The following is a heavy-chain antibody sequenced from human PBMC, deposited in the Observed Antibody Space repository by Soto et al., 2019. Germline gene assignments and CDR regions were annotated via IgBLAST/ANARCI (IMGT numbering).Heavy chain of an antibody. J-gene: IGHJ6*02. CDR2: ISAYNGNT. D-gene: IGHD3-22*01. Sequence: QVQLVQSGAEVKKPGASVKVSCKASGYTFTSYGISWVRQAPGQGLEWMGWISAYNGNTNYAQKLQGRVTMTTDTSTSTAYMELRSLRSDDTAVYYCARDPPLYDSSGYTLDYYYYGMDVWGQGTTVTVSS. CDR1: GYTFTSYG. V-gene: IGHV1-18*01. CDR3: ARDPPLYDSSGYTLDYYYYGMDV.